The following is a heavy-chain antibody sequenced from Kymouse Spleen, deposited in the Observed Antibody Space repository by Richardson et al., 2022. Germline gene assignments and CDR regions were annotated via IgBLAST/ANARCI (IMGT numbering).Heavy chain of an antibody. CDR1: GGSFSGYY. CDR2: INHSGST. D-gene: IGHD4-11,IGHD4-11*01. J-gene: IGHJ6*02. V-gene: IGHV4-34*01. Sequence: QVQLQQWGAGLLKPSETLSLTCAVYGGSFSGYYWSWIRQPPGKGLEWIGEINHSGSTNYNPSLKSRVTISVDTSKNQFSLKLSSVTAADTAVYYCARGGGLTVTTKDYYYGMDVWGQGTTVTVSS. CDR3: ARGGGLTVTTKDYYYGMDV.